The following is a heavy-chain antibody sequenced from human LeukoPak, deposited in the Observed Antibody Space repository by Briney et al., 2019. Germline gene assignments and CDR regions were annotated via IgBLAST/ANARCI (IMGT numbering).Heavy chain of an antibody. V-gene: IGHV1-69*05. CDR1: GGTFSSYA. CDR2: IIPIFGKA. J-gene: IGHJ6*03. CDR3: ARDTGGEYGTSGYYYYYYMDV. D-gene: IGHD1-7*01. Sequence: SVKVSCKASGGTFSSYAISWVRQARGQGGEWMGRIIPIFGKAKYAQKFQGGVTITTDESTSTACMDLSSLRSEDTAVYYCARDTGGEYGTSGYYYYYYMDVWGKGTTVTVSS.